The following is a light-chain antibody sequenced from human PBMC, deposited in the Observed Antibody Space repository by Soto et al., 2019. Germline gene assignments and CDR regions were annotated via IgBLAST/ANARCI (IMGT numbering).Light chain of an antibody. Sequence: SALTQPASVSGSPGQSITISCTGTSSDIGGYNYVSWYQQHPGEAPKLMIYGVSNRPSGVSNRFSGSKSGSTASLTISGLQADDEADYYCCSRASSITYVFGSGTKVTVL. CDR1: SSDIGGYNY. J-gene: IGLJ1*01. CDR2: GVS. V-gene: IGLV2-14*01. CDR3: CSRASSITYV.